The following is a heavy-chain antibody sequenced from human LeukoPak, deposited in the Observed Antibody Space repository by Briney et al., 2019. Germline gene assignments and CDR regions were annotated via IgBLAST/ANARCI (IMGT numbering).Heavy chain of an antibody. CDR1: VYSISSTHW. V-gene: IGHV4-28*01. J-gene: IGHJ2*01. CDR3: ARNTYYNILTGYYGYFDL. CDR2: IYYSGTT. D-gene: IGHD3-9*01. Sequence: PSETLSLTCAVSVYSISSTHWWGWIRQPPGKGLEWIGNIYYSGTTYYNPSLKSRVTMSVDTSKNQFSLKLSSVTAVDTAVYYCARNTYYNILTGYYGYFDLWGRGTLVTVSS.